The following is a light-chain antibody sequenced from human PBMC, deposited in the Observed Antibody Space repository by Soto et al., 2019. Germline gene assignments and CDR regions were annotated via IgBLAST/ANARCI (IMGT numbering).Light chain of an antibody. CDR1: QGISNY. Sequence: DIQMTQSPSSLSASVGDRVTITCRASQGISNYLAWYQQKPGKVPKLLIYAASTLQSGVPSRFSGSGSGTVFPLTISRWQPEGVEIYYCKKYNRPPRTSGKGTKGNIK. CDR2: AAS. V-gene: IGKV1-27*01. CDR3: KKYNRPPRT. J-gene: IGKJ1*01.